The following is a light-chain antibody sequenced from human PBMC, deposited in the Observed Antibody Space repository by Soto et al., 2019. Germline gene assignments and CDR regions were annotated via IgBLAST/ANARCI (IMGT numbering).Light chain of an antibody. V-gene: IGKV3-15*01. J-gene: IGKJ5*01. CDR2: GVS. CDR3: QQYNNGQGT. CDR1: QSLRGY. Sequence: EIVMTQSPPTLSVSPGERVTLSCRASQSLRGYLAWYQVKPGRAPRLLIYGVSTRATGVPARFSGSVSGTEFTLTISSLQSENFAVYYCQQYNNGQGTFGQGIRLEIK.